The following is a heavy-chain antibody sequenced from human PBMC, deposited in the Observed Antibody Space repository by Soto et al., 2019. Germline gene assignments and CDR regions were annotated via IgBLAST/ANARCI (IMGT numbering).Heavy chain of an antibody. D-gene: IGHD3-22*01. CDR2: ISAYNGDT. Sequence: QVQLVQSGAEVKKPGASVKVSCKASGYTFTNHGISWVRQAPGQGLEWMGWISAYNGDTKYAQNLLGRVTRNTDTSTITAYVELKSLRSDDTAVYYCAREPSNSRGYYQFFDYWGQGTLVPVSS. V-gene: IGHV1-18*01. CDR1: GYTFTNHG. CDR3: AREPSNSRGYYQFFDY. J-gene: IGHJ4*02.